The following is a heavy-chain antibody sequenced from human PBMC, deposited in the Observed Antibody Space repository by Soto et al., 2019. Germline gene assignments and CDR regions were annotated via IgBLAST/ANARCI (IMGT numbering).Heavy chain of an antibody. D-gene: IGHD6-19*01. CDR1: GGSIRYYS. Sequence: SETLPLTCTVSGGSIRYYSWTWIRQRPGKGLEWIVYIYYSGRTNYNPSLESRVSISVDNSKDTLFLQMKSLRAEDTAVYYCAKERRGSGWFVCSYWGQGILVTVSS. CDR2: IYYSGRT. J-gene: IGHJ4*02. CDR3: AKERRGSGWFVCSY. V-gene: IGHV4-59*12.